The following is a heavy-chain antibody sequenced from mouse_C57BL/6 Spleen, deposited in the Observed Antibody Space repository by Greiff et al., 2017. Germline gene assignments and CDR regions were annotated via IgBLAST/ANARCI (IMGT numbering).Heavy chain of an antibody. Sequence: VQVVESGAELVRPGSSVKLSCKASGYTFTSYWMHWVKQRPIQGLEWIGNIDPSDSETHYNQKFKDKATLTVDKSSSTAYMQLSSLTSEDSAVYYCAREGVRRLTFDYWGQGTTLTVSS. J-gene: IGHJ2*01. CDR3: AREGVRRLTFDY. V-gene: IGHV1-52*01. CDR1: GYTFTSYW. CDR2: IDPSDSET. D-gene: IGHD2-14*01.